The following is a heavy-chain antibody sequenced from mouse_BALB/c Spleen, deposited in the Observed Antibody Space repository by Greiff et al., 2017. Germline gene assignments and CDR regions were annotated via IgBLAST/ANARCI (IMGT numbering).Heavy chain of an antibody. D-gene: IGHD4-1*01. CDR2: ISYSGST. J-gene: IGHJ3*01. Sequence: EVKLMESGPGLVKPSQSLSLTCTVTGYSITSDYAWNWIRQFPGNKLEWMGYISYSGSTSYNPSLKGRISITRDTSKNQFFLQLNSVTTEDTATYYCARWNWAWFAYWGQGTLVTVSA. CDR3: ARWNWAWFAY. V-gene: IGHV3-2*02. CDR1: GYSITSDYA.